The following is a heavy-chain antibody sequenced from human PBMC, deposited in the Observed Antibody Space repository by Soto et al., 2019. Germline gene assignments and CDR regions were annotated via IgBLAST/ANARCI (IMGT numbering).Heavy chain of an antibody. CDR3: ASSTALVATTTGNYYYYMDV. Sequence: SETLSLTCAVYGGSFSGYYWSWIRQPPGKGLEWIGEINHSGSTNYNPSLKSRVTISVDTSKNQFSLKLSSVTAADTAVYYCASSTALVATTTGNYYYYMDVWGKGTTVTVSS. D-gene: IGHD5-12*01. V-gene: IGHV4-34*01. CDR1: GGSFSGYY. CDR2: INHSGST. J-gene: IGHJ6*03.